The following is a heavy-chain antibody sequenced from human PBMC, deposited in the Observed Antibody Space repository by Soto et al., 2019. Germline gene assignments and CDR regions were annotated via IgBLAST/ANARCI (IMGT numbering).Heavy chain of an antibody. D-gene: IGHD4-4*01. CDR2: IFWTNDL. J-gene: IGHJ4*02. CDR3: THRRNIYRASIAEFAY. Sequence: QITLKESGPTLVKPTQTLTLTCTLSGFSLRSPGVGVGWIRQTPGKAMEWLALIFWTNDLRYSPSHRSRLTITKDTSKNQVVLTMTNVHPVDTGTYYCTHRRNIYRASIAEFAYWGQGTLVPASS. CDR1: GFSLRSPGVG. V-gene: IGHV2-5*01.